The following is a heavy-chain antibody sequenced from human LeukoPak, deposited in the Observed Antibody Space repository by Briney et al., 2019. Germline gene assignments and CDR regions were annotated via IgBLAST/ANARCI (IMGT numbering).Heavy chain of an antibody. CDR1: GFTVITNY. J-gene: IGHJ4*02. CDR2: IYSGGST. D-gene: IGHD1-26*01. V-gene: IGHV3-53*01. CDR3: ARAGIVGATLFDY. Sequence: GGSLRLSCAASGFTVITNYMNWVRQAPGKGLEWVSVIYSGGSTYYADSVKGRFTISRDNSKNTLYLQMNSLRAEDTAVYYCARAGIVGATLFDYWGQGTLVTVSS.